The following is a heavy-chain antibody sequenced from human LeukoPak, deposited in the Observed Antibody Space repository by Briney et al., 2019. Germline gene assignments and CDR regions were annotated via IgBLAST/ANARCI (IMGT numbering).Heavy chain of an antibody. J-gene: IGHJ4*02. CDR2: ISGSGGST. Sequence: QPGGSLRLSCAASGFTVSSNYMSWVRQAPGKGLEWVSAISGSGGSTYYAGSVKGRFTISRDNSKNTLYLQMNSLRAEDTAVYYCAKDRANWRYCSSTSCVDYWGQGTLVTVSS. CDR3: AKDRANWRYCSSTSCVDY. D-gene: IGHD2-2*01. CDR1: GFTVSSNY. V-gene: IGHV3-23*01.